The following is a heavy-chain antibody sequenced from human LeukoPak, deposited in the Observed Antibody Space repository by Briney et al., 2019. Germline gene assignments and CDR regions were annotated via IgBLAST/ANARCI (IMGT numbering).Heavy chain of an antibody. CDR2: IYHSGST. V-gene: IGHV4-4*02. CDR1: GGSISSSNW. J-gene: IGHJ4*02. CDR3: ARDLYGSGSRGTFDY. Sequence: SGTLTLTCAVSGGSISSSNWWSWVRQPPGKGLEWIGEIYHSGSTNYNPSLKSRVTISVDKSKNQFSLKLSSVTAADTAVYYCARDLYGSGSRGTFDYWGQGTLVTVSS. D-gene: IGHD3-10*01.